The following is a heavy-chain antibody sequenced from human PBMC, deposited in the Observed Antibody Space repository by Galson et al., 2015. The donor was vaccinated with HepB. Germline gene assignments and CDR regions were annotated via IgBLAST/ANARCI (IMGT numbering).Heavy chain of an antibody. D-gene: IGHD1-7*01. CDR2: IKSKTDGGTT. Sequence: SLRLSCAASGFTFSNAWMSWVRQAPGKGLEWVGRIKSKTDGGTTDYAAPVKGRFTISRDDSKNTLYLQMNSLKTEDTAVYYCTTGITGTIYATTYYYYYGMDVWGQGTTVTVSS. CDR1: GFTFSNAW. V-gene: IGHV3-15*01. CDR3: TTGITGTIYATTYYYYYGMDV. J-gene: IGHJ6*02.